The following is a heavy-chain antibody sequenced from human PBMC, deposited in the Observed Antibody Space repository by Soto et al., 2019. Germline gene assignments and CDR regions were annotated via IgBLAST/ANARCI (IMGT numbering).Heavy chain of an antibody. V-gene: IGHV3-23*01. CDR3: AKDTAGSYSRVYAFDI. Sequence: GSLRLSCAASGFTFSSYAMSWVRQAPGKGLEWVSAISGSGGSTYYADSVKGRFTISRDNSKNTLYLQMNSLRAEDTAVYYCAKDTAGSYSRVYAFDIWGQGTMVTVSS. CDR1: GFTFSSYA. CDR2: ISGSGGST. J-gene: IGHJ3*02. D-gene: IGHD1-26*01.